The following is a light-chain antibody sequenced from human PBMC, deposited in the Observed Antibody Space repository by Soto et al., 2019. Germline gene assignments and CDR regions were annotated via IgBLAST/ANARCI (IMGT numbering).Light chain of an antibody. V-gene: IGKV3-20*01. CDR1: QSVSSSY. J-gene: IGKJ1*01. Sequence: EIVLTQSPGTLSLSPGERATLSCRASQSVSSSYLAWYQQKPGQAPRLLIYGASSRATGIPDNFSGSGSGTDFTLTISRLEPEDFAVYYCQQYGSSPQTFGQGTKVEIK. CDR2: GAS. CDR3: QQYGSSPQT.